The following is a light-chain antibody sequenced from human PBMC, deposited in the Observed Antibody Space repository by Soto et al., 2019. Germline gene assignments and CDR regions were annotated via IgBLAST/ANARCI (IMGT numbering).Light chain of an antibody. CDR2: EGS. V-gene: IGLV2-23*01. J-gene: IGLJ2*01. CDR1: SSDVGSYKF. Sequence: QSVLTQPASVSGSPGQSITLSCTGTSSDVGSYKFVSWYQQHPVKAPKLMIYEGSKRPSGVSSRFSGSKSGNTASLTISGLQAEDEADYYCCSYAGSSTLVFGGGTKLTVL. CDR3: CSYAGSSTLV.